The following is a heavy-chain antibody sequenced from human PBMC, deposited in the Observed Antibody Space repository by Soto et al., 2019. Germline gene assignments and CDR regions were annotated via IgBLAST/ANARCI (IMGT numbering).Heavy chain of an antibody. D-gene: IGHD3-22*01. CDR2: IDHSGST. Sequence: PSYTLALTCAGYGEACSSYYWSWIRQPPGKGLEWIGEIDHSGSTNYNPSLESRVTISVDTSKNQFSLKVSSVTAADTAVYHCARTDRAIFYGMDVWGQGTTVTVSS. CDR3: ARTDRAIFYGMDV. V-gene: IGHV4-34*01. CDR1: GEACSSYY. J-gene: IGHJ6*02.